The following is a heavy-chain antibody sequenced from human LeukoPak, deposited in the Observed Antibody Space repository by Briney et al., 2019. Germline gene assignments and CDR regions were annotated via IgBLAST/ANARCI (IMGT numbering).Heavy chain of an antibody. CDR3: ARAGIVLMVYAIHWFDP. CDR2: INPSGGST. J-gene: IGHJ5*02. D-gene: IGHD2-8*01. V-gene: IGHV1-46*01. CDR1: GCTFTSYY. Sequence: ASVKVSCKASGCTFTSYYMHWVRQAPGQGLEWMGIINPSGGSTSYAQKFQGRVTMTRDTSTSTVYMELSSLRSEDTAVYYCARAGIVLMVYAIHWFDPWGQGTLVTVSS.